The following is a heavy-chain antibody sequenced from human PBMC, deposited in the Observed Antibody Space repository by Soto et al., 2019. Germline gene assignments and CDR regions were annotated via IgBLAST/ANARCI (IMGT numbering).Heavy chain of an antibody. J-gene: IGHJ4*02. Sequence: SETLSLTCVVSGDSISSTHWWTWVRQTPGTRLEWIGEVYHTGSTKYNPSLKNRVTISLDKSNNQFSLSLKSLTAADTAVYYCATLPPRIVVTILPIPSWGQGTQVTVSS. D-gene: IGHD2-21*01. CDR1: GDSISSTHW. CDR3: ATLPPRIVVTILPIPS. CDR2: VYHTGST. V-gene: IGHV4-4*02.